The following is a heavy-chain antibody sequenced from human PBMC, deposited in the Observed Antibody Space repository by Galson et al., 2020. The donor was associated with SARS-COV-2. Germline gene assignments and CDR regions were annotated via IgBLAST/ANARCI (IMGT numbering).Heavy chain of an antibody. V-gene: IGHV4-34*01. Sequence: SQTLSLTCAVYGGSFSGYYWSWIRQPPGKGLEWIGEINHSGSTNYNPSLKSRVTISVDTSKNQFSLKLSSVTAADTAVYYCARDRYSSSWYNNYYYMDVWGKGTTVTVSS. J-gene: IGHJ6*03. CDR3: ARDRYSSSWYNNYYYMDV. CDR1: GGSFSGYY. D-gene: IGHD6-13*01. CDR2: INHSGST.